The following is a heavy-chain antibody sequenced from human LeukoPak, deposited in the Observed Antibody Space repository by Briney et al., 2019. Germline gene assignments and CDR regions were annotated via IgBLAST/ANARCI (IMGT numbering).Heavy chain of an antibody. V-gene: IGHV3-21*01. CDR1: GFTFSSYS. J-gene: IGHJ4*02. CDR2: ISGSSSYI. CDR3: ARRSEMTTVTTFDY. D-gene: IGHD4-17*01. Sequence: GGSLRLSCAASGFTFSSYSMNWVRQAPGTGLEWVSSISGSSSYIYYADSMKGRFTISRDNAKNSLYLQMSSLRAEDTAVYYCARRSEMTTVTTFDYWGRGILVTVSS.